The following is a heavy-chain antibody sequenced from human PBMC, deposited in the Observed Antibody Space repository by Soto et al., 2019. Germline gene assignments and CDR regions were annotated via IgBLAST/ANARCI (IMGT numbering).Heavy chain of an antibody. J-gene: IGHJ1*01. Sequence: GGSLRLSCAASGFTFDYYAMHWVRQFPGKGLEWVSGINWNSGSIGYGDPVKGRFAISRDNAKNSLHLQMNSLSAEDTAFYYCVKDESINWYSGHFRHWGQGTLVTVSS. D-gene: IGHD6-13*01. CDR2: INWNSGSI. CDR3: VKDESINWYSGHFRH. V-gene: IGHV3-9*01. CDR1: GFTFDYYA.